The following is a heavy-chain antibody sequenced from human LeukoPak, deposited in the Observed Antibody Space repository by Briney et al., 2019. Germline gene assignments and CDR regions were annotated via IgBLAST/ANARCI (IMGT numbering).Heavy chain of an antibody. CDR2: ISYDGSNK. CDR1: GFTFSSYA. V-gene: IGHV3-30-3*01. CDR3: ARDQSGSYLYYFDY. Sequence: PGRSLRLSCAASGFTFSSYAMHWVRQAPGKGLEWVAVISYDGSNKYYADSVKGRFTISRDNSKNTLYLQMNSLRAEDTAVYYCARDQSGSYLYYFDYRGQGTLVTVSS. D-gene: IGHD1-26*01. J-gene: IGHJ4*02.